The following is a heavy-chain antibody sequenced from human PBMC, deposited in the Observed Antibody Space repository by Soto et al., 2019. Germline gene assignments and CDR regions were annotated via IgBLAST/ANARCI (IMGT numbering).Heavy chain of an antibody. CDR3: ARGSVFIGLDY. CDR2: IGTSGSYI. J-gene: IGHJ4*02. V-gene: IGHV3-21*01. Sequence: EVQLVESGGGLVKPGGSLRLSCSVSGFIFSLYSMNWVRQAPGKGLEWVSSIGTSGSYIYDTDSVKGRFTISRDNTKDSLYLQMNSLRSEDTAIYYCARGSVFIGLDYWGQGTPVTVSS. CDR1: GFIFSLYS. D-gene: IGHD3-3*01.